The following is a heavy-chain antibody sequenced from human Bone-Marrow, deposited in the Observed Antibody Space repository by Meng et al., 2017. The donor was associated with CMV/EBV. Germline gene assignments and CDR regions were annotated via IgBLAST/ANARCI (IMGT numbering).Heavy chain of an antibody. V-gene: IGHV2-5*01. CDR1: GFSVSSSGVG. D-gene: IGHD3-9*01. Sequence: SGPTLVNPTQTLTLTCTFSGFSVSSSGVGVGWIRQPAGKALEWLALIYWNDDKHYSPSLKSRLAITKDTSKDQVVLTLTNMDPVDTATYYCAHRRLWDPDWEHYVDYWGQGTLVTVSS. CDR3: AHRRLWDPDWEHYVDY. CDR2: IYWNDDK. J-gene: IGHJ4*02.